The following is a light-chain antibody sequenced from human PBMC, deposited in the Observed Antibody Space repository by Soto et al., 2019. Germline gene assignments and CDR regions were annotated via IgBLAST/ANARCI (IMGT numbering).Light chain of an antibody. Sequence: DIVMTQSPDSLAVSLGERATINCKSSQSLFSSSTNKNYLAWFQQKPGQPPKLFIYWASTRESGVPDRFSGSGSGTDFTLTISSLQAEDVATYYCQHYYSAPITFGQGTRLEIK. V-gene: IGKV4-1*01. J-gene: IGKJ5*01. CDR3: QHYYSAPIT. CDR1: QSLFSSSTNKNY. CDR2: WAS.